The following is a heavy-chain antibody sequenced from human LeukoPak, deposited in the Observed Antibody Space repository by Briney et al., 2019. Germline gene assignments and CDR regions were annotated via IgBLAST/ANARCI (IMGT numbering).Heavy chain of an antibody. D-gene: IGHD5-12*01. CDR3: AREPRSVVATTQSYYYYMDV. CDR2: IIPIFGTA. V-gene: IGHV1-69*13. CDR1: GGTFSSYA. J-gene: IGHJ6*03. Sequence: GASVKVSCKASGGTFSSYAISWGRQAPGQGLEWMGGIIPIFGTANYAQKFQRRVTITADESTSTAYMQLSSLRSEDTAVYDCAREPRSVVATTQSYYYYMDVWGKGTTVTVSS.